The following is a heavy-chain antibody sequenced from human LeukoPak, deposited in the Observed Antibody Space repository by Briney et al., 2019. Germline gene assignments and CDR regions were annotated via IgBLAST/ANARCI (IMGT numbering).Heavy chain of an antibody. CDR1: GFTFSSYA. CDR2: ISDDGNYK. V-gene: IGHV3-30*01. D-gene: IGHD1-26*01. J-gene: IGHJ4*02. Sequence: GGSLRLSCAASGFTFSSYAMHWVRQAPGKGLEWVAVISDDGNYKYYADSVKGRFTISRDNSKNTLYLQMNSLRVEDTAVYYCARGVSEWELLDYWGQGTLATVSS. CDR3: ARGVSEWELLDY.